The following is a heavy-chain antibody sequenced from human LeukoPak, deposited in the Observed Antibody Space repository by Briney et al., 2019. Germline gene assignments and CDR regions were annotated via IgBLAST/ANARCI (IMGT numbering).Heavy chain of an antibody. Sequence: SETLSLTCTVSGGSISTYYWSWLRQPAGKGLEWIGRIYSSATTNLNPSLRSRVTLSIDASKNQVSLRPSSVTAADTAVYYCARGRYCTATICGGGDAFDIWGQGTVVTVSS. J-gene: IGHJ3*02. V-gene: IGHV4-4*07. CDR3: ARGRYCTATICGGGDAFDI. CDR2: IYSSATT. D-gene: IGHD2-8*02. CDR1: GGSISTYY.